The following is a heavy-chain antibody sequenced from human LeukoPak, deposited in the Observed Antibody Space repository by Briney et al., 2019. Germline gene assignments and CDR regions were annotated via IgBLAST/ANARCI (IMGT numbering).Heavy chain of an antibody. CDR2: IYYSGST. V-gene: IGHV4-39*01. CDR3: ARLAGFGARGPNPDINYYYYYMDV. D-gene: IGHD3-10*01. Sequence: SETLSLTCTVSGASISSSSYYWGWIRQPPGKGLEWIGSIYYSGSTYYNPSLKSPVTISVVTSKTHFSLKLSSVTAADTAVYYCARLAGFGARGPNPDINYYYYYMDVWGKGTTVTVSS. J-gene: IGHJ6*03. CDR1: GASISSSSYY.